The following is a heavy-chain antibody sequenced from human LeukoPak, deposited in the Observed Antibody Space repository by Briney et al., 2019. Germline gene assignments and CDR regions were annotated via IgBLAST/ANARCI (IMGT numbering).Heavy chain of an antibody. J-gene: IGHJ5*02. CDR1: GFTFSDFW. CDR2: INSDGRST. V-gene: IGHV3-74*01. CDR3: ARDRDSYSSSPGFDP. Sequence: GGSLRLSCAASGFTFSDFWMHWVRQVPGKGLVWVSRINSDGRSTTYADSVRGRFTISRDNARNTLFLQMDSLRDEDSAIYYCARDRDSYSSSPGFDPWGQGTLVTVSA. D-gene: IGHD6-6*01.